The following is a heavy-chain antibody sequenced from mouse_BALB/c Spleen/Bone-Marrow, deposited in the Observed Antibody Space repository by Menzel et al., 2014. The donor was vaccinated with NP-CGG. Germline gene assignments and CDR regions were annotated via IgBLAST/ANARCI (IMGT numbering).Heavy chain of an antibody. CDR3: ASAPYYKYDSTYAMDY. Sequence: VQLQQSGAELVRPGASVKLSCKASGRSFISNWMNWVMQRPGQGLEWIGMIHPSDSETRLNQKFKDKAVLTVDKSSGTAYMQLSSPTSEDSAVYYCASAPYYKYDSTYAMDYWGQGTSVTVSS. CDR2: IHPSDSET. J-gene: IGHJ4*01. V-gene: IGHV1-74*01. CDR1: GRSFISNW. D-gene: IGHD2-14*01.